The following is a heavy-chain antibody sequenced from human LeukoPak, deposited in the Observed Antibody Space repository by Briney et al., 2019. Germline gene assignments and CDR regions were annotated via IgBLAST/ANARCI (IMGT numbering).Heavy chain of an antibody. CDR2: IIPIFGTQ. CDR1: GGTFNSFA. V-gene: IGHV1-69*05. J-gene: IGHJ4*02. CDR3: ARGDWNYREGSRTIDY. D-gene: IGHD1-7*01. Sequence: SVKVSCKASGGTFNSFAISWVRQDPGQGLEWMGRIIPIFGTQNYAQKFQGRVTFTTDESTSTAHMELSSLRSEDTAVYYCARGDWNYREGSRTIDYWGQGTLVTVSS.